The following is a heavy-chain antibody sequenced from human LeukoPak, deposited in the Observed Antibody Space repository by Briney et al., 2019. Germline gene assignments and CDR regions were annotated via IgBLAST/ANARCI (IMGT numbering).Heavy chain of an antibody. CDR1: GFTFSSYA. Sequence: GSLRLSCAASGFTFSSYAMSWVRQAPGKGLEWVSAISGSGGSTYYADSVKGRFTISRDNSKNTLYLQMNSLRAKDTAVYYCAKDPSYSSSWSYWGQGTLVTVSS. J-gene: IGHJ4*02. CDR2: ISGSGGST. CDR3: AKDPSYSSSWSY. D-gene: IGHD6-13*01. V-gene: IGHV3-23*01.